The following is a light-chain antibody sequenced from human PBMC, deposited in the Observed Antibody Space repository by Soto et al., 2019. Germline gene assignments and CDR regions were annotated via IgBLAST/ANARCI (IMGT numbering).Light chain of an antibody. CDR1: QMDLYSSNNKNY. CDR3: QQYYVTPYT. V-gene: IGKV4-1*01. CDR2: WAS. Sequence: DIVMTQSPDSLAVSPGERATINCKSSQMDLYSSNNKNYLAWYQQKPGQPPKLLIYWASTRESGVPDRFSGSGSGTDFTLTISSLQAEDVAVYYCQQYYVTPYTFGQGTKLDIK. J-gene: IGKJ2*01.